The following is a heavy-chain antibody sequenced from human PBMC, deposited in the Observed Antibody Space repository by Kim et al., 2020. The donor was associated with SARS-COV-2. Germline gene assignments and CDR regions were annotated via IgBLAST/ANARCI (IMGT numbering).Heavy chain of an antibody. V-gene: IGHV4-30-4*01. Sequence: SETLSLTCTVSGGSISSGDYYWSWIRQPPGKGLEWIGYIYYSGSTYYNPSLKSRVTISVDTSKNQFSLKLSSVTAADTAVYYCAGSFLYDYVWGSYRYTTAGGGCFDYWGQGTLVTVSS. CDR1: GGSISSGDYY. J-gene: IGHJ4*02. CDR2: IYYSGST. D-gene: IGHD3-16*02. CDR3: AGSFLYDYVWGSYRYTTAGGGCFDY.